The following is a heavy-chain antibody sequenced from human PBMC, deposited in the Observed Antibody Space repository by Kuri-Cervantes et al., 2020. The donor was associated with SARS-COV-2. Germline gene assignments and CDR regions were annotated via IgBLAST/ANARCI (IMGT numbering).Heavy chain of an antibody. CDR2: IYWDDDK. V-gene: IGHV2-5*02. CDR1: GFSLSTSGVG. Sequence: GPTLVKPTQTLTLTCTFSGFSLSTSGVGVGWIRQPPGKALEWLALIYWDDDKRYSPSLKTRLTISKDTSKNQVVLTMTNMDPVDTATYYCARTLGATTAIDPWGQGTLVTVSS. J-gene: IGHJ5*02. D-gene: IGHD1-26*01. CDR3: ARTLGATTAIDP.